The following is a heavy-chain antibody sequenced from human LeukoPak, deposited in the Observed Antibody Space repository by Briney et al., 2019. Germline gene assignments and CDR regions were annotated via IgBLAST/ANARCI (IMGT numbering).Heavy chain of an antibody. Sequence: GESLKISCKGSGYSFTSYWISWVRQMPGKGLEWMGRIDPSDSYTNYSPSFQGHVTISADKSTSTAYLQWSSLKASDTAMYYCARVDPKLWFGELTEYYFDYWGQGTLVTVSS. D-gene: IGHD3-10*01. CDR3: ARVDPKLWFGELTEYYFDY. V-gene: IGHV5-10-1*01. J-gene: IGHJ4*02. CDR1: GYSFTSYW. CDR2: IDPSDSYT.